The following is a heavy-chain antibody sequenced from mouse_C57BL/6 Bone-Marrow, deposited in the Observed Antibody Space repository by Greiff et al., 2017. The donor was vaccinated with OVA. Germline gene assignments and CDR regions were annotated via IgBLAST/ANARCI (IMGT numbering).Heavy chain of an antibody. Sequence: VQLQQSGAELVRPGASVTLSCKASGYTFTDYEMHWVKQTPVHGLEWIGAIDPETGGTAYNQKFKGKAILTADKSSRTAYMERRSLTSEDSAVYYCTRGYSNYYAMDYWGQGTSVTVSS. V-gene: IGHV1-15*01. CDR2: IDPETGGT. CDR1: GYTFTDYE. CDR3: TRGYSNYYAMDY. J-gene: IGHJ4*01. D-gene: IGHD2-5*01.